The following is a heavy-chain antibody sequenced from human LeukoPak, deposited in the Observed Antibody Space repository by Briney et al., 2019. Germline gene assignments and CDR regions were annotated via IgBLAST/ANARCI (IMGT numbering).Heavy chain of an antibody. CDR1: GFTFSNAW. V-gene: IGHV3-15*01. CDR2: IKSKTDGGTT. Sequence: GGSLRLSCAASGFTFSNAWLSWVRQAPGKGLEWVGRIKSKTDGGTTDYAAPVKGRFTISRDDSKNTLYLQMNSLKTEDTAVYYCTTEGYYDSTPVDYWGQGTLVTVSS. J-gene: IGHJ4*02. D-gene: IGHD3-22*01. CDR3: TTEGYYDSTPVDY.